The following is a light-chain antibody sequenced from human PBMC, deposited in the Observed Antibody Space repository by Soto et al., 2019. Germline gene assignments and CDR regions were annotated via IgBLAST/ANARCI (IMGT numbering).Light chain of an antibody. Sequence: EIVMTQSPATLSVSPGERATLSCRASQSVSSNLAWYQQKPGQAPRLLIYGASTRASGIPARFSGSGSGTEFTLTISSLQSEDFAVYYCQQYSNWPFALTFGGGTKVEIK. CDR3: QQYSNWPFALT. J-gene: IGKJ4*01. V-gene: IGKV3-15*01. CDR1: QSVSSN. CDR2: GAS.